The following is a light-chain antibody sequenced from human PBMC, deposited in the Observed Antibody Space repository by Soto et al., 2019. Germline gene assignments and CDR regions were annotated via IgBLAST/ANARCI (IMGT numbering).Light chain of an antibody. V-gene: IGLV2-14*01. CDR1: SSDVGGYNY. Sequence: QSVLTQPASVSGSPGQSITISCTGTSSDVGGYNYVSWYQQHPGKAPKLMIYDVSNRPSGVSNRSSGSKSGNTASLTISGLQAEDEADYYCSSYTSISTPVVFGGGTKLTVL. J-gene: IGLJ2*01. CDR3: SSYTSISTPVV. CDR2: DVS.